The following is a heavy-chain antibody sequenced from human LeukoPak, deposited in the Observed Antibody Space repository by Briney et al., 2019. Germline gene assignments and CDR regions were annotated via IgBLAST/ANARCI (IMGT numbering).Heavy chain of an antibody. J-gene: IGHJ4*02. D-gene: IGHD3-22*01. CDR1: GYTFTNYD. CDR2: MNPNSGNT. V-gene: IGHV1-8*03. CDR3: ARDAQYYYDSSGYYGNPLFDY. Sequence: GASVKVSCKASGYTFTNYDINWVRQATGQGLEWMGWMNPNSGNTGYAQKFQGRVTITRNTSISTAYMELSRLRSDDTAVYYCARDAQYYYDSSGYYGNPLFDYWGQGTLVTVSS.